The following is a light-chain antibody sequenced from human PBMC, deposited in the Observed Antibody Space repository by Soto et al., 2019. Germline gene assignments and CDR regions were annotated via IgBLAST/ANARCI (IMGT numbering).Light chain of an antibody. CDR2: GVS. Sequence: DIQMTQSPSTLSASVGDRVTITCRASQSLSSWLAWYQQKPGKAPKLLIYGVSSLESGVPSRFSDSGSGTEFTLTISSLQPDDFATYYCQQYNTYSRGTFGQGTKVEIK. CDR3: QQYNTYSRGT. CDR1: QSLSSW. J-gene: IGKJ1*01. V-gene: IGKV1-5*01.